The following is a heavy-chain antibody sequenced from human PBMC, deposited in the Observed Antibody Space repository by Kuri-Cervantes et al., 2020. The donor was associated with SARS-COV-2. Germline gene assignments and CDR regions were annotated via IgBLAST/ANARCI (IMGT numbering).Heavy chain of an antibody. Sequence: SDTLSLTCTVSGGSISSYYWSWIRQPAGKGLDWIGRIYTSGSTNYNPSLKSRVTMSVDTSKNQFSLKLSSVTAADTAVYYCARVRQYDSSGYYAYYFDYWGQGTLVTVSS. CDR1: GGSISSYY. D-gene: IGHD3-22*01. CDR3: ARVRQYDSSGYYAYYFDY. CDR2: IYTSGST. V-gene: IGHV4-4*07. J-gene: IGHJ4*02.